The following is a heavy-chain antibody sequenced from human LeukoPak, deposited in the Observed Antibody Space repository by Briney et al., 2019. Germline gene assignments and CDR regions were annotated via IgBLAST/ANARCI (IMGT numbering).Heavy chain of an antibody. CDR1: GNSFGDYY. Sequence: SETLSLTCTVSGNSFGDYYWSWIRQPAGKGLEWIGRIYTSGSTTYNPSLKSRVTISVDTSKNQFSLKLSSVTAADTAVYYCARVDYYASSGYYAVAFDIWGQGTMVTVSS. V-gene: IGHV4-4*07. CDR2: IYTSGST. D-gene: IGHD3-22*01. CDR3: ARVDYYASSGYYAVAFDI. J-gene: IGHJ3*02.